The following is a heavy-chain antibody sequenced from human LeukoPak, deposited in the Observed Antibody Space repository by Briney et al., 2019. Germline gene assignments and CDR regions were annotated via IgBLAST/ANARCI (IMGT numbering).Heavy chain of an antibody. CDR2: ISSSSSTI. CDR3: ARDSEMATSPTLGY. CDR1: GFTFSSYS. V-gene: IGHV3-48*01. Sequence: PGGSLRLSCAASGFTFSSYSMNWVRQAPGKGLEWVSYISSSSSTIYYADSVKGRFTISRDNAKNSLYLQMNSLRAEDTAVYYCARDSEMATSPTLGYWGQGTLVTVSS. J-gene: IGHJ4*02. D-gene: IGHD5-24*01.